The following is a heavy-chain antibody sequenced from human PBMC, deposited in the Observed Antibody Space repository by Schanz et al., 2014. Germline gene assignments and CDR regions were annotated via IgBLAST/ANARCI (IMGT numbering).Heavy chain of an antibody. V-gene: IGHV3-23*01. J-gene: IGHJ3*02. CDR1: GFTFFGSFA. Sequence: EVQLLESGGGLVQPGGSLRLSCVASGFTFFGSFAMSWVRQAPGKGLEWVSGIGGSGDSTHYADSVKGRFIISRDNSKNTVYLEMNNVRVDDTAVYYCAKGVGGGLLLGSTFDNWGQGTMVTVTS. CDR2: IGGSGDST. D-gene: IGHD3-16*01. CDR3: AKGVGGGLLLGSTFDN.